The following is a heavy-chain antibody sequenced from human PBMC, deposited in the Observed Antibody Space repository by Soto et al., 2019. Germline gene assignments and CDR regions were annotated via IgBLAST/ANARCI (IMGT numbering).Heavy chain of an antibody. CDR2: IRSKGNNYAT. Sequence: EVQLVESGGGLVQPGGSLKLSCAASGFTFSGSALHWVRQASGKGLEWVGRIRSKGNNYATAYGASLKGRFTISRDESKNTAYLQMNSLNTEDTAVYYCSRQASDFWSGKPQYYMDVWGKGTTVTVSS. CDR1: GFTFSGSA. CDR3: SRQASDFWSGKPQYYMDV. D-gene: IGHD3-3*01. V-gene: IGHV3-73*01. J-gene: IGHJ6*03.